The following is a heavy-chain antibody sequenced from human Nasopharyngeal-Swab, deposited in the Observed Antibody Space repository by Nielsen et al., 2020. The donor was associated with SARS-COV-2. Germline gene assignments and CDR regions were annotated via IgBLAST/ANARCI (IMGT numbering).Heavy chain of an antibody. CDR2: IYYSGST. CDR1: GGSISSYY. V-gene: IGHV4-59*01. J-gene: IGHJ5*02. CDR3: ATYYYDSSGYWEGFDP. Sequence: SETLSPTCTVSGGSISSYYWSWIRQPPGKGLEWIGYIYYSGSTNYNPSLKSRVTISVDTSKNQFSLKLSSVNAADTAVYYCATYYYDSSGYWEGFDPWGQGTLVTVSS. D-gene: IGHD3-22*01.